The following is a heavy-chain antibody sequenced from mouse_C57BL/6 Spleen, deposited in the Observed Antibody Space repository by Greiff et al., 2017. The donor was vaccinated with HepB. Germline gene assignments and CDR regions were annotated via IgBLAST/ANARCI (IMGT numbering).Heavy chain of an antibody. V-gene: IGHV5-9-1*02. CDR2: ISSGGDYI. CDR1: GFTFSSYA. Sequence: EVKVVESGEGLVKPGGSLKLSCAASGFTFSSYAMSWVRQTPEKRLEWVAYISSGGDYIYYADTVKGRFTISRDTARNTLYLQMSSLKSEDTAMYYCTRDSNRYAMDYWGQGTSVTVSS. CDR3: TRDSNRYAMDY. J-gene: IGHJ4*01. D-gene: IGHD2-5*01.